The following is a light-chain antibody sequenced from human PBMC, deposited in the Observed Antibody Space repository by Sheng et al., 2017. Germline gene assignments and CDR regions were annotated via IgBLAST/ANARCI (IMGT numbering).Light chain of an antibody. CDR3: CTYAGSSTDVI. Sequence: QSALTQPASVSGSLGQSITLSCTGTSSDVGSYNFVSWYQQHPGRAPKLMIYEDTERPSGVSNRFSGSKSGNTASLTISGLQAEDEADYYCCTYAGSSTDVIFGGGTKLTVL. CDR1: SSDVGSYNF. V-gene: IGLV2-23*01. J-gene: IGLJ2*01. CDR2: EDT.